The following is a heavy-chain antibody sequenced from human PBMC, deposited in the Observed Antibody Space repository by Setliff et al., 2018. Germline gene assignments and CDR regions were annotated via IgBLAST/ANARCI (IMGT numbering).Heavy chain of an antibody. CDR2: FRPSGRT. Sequence: SETLSLTCAVSGSATSSGHYWGWIRQPPGKGGLEWIGSFRPSGRTYYNPSLKSRVTISLDTSRKQFSLNLTSVTAADTAVYYCARASSGWYSAYYYYMDVWGKGTTVTVSS. CDR3: ARASSGWYSAYYYYMDV. D-gene: IGHD6-19*01. CDR1: GSATSSGHY. J-gene: IGHJ6*03. V-gene: IGHV4-38-2*01.